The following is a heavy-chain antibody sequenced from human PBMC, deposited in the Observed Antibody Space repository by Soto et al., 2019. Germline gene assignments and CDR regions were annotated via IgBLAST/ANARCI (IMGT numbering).Heavy chain of an antibody. Sequence: PEGSLRLSCTASGFTLSDYAMRWVRQPPGKGLEWVSVISAGGSTYYADSVKGRFTVSRANSKNTLYLQMNSLKTEDTAVYYCTTLRYFDWLGYNYGMDVWGQGTTVP. CDR3: TTLRYFDWLGYNYGMDV. D-gene: IGHD3-9*01. CDR1: GFTLSDYA. CDR2: ISAGGST. J-gene: IGHJ6*02. V-gene: IGHV3-23*01.